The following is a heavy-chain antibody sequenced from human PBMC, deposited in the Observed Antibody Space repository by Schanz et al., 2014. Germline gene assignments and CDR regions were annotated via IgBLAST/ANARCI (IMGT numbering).Heavy chain of an antibody. V-gene: IGHV1-18*01. D-gene: IGHD3-10*01. CDR1: GYTFTNYG. CDR3: ARERGVRGGGVWKVNWFDP. J-gene: IGHJ5*02. CDR2: ISDYNGNT. Sequence: QVQLLQSGAEVKKPGASVKVSCKASGYTFTNYGISWVRQAPGQGLEWMGWISDYNGNTNYAQKLQGRVTMTTDTSTSTAYMELRSLRSDDTAVYYCARERGVRGGGVWKVNWFDPWGQGTLVTVSS.